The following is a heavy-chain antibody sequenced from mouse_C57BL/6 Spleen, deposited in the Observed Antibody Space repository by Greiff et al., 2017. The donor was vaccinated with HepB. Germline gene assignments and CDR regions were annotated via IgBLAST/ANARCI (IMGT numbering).Heavy chain of an antibody. CDR2: INPGSGGT. CDR1: GYAFTNYL. Sequence: QVQLQQSGAELVRPGTSVKVSCKASGYAFTNYLIEWVKQRPGQGLEWIGVINPGSGGTNYNEKFKGKATLTADKSSSTAYMQLSSLTSEESAVYFCARLGTVVGDYWGQGTTLTVSS. CDR3: ARLGTVVGDY. D-gene: IGHD1-1*01. J-gene: IGHJ2*01. V-gene: IGHV1-54*01.